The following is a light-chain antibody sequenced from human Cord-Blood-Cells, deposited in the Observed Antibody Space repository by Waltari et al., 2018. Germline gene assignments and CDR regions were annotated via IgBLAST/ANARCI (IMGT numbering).Light chain of an antibody. CDR3: SSYTSSSTV. Sequence: QSALTQPASVSGSPGQSITISCTGTSSDVGGYNYVSWYQQHPGKAPKLMFYEVSKRASGVSNRFSGSKSGNTASLTISGLQAEDEADYYCSSYTSSSTVFGTGTKVTVL. CDR1: SSDVGGYNY. V-gene: IGLV2-14*01. CDR2: EVS. J-gene: IGLJ1*01.